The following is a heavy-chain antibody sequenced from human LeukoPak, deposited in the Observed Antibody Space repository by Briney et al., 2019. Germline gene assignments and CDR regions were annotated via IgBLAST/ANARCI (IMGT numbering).Heavy chain of an antibody. Sequence: GAAVKVSCKSAGYSFTRYGNGWVRDAPGRGLEWMGWISGYNGNTNYAQKRQGRVTMTTDTSTGTAYMELRSLRSDDTAVYYCARVDYYGSGSYLWGQGTLVTVSS. CDR3: ARVDYYGSGSYL. CDR2: ISGYNGNT. V-gene: IGHV1-18*01. J-gene: IGHJ4*02. D-gene: IGHD3-10*01. CDR1: GYSFTRYG.